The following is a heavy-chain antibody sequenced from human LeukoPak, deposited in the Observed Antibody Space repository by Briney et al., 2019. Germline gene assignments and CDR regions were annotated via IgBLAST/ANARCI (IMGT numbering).Heavy chain of an antibody. D-gene: IGHD3-22*01. Sequence: GGSLRLSCVASGFTLSSYAMTWVRQAPGKGLECVSVISGDGGTTLHADSVKGRFTISRDNSKNTLYLEMNSLRDDDTAVYYCAKGQYFHDSSGYYRWGQGTLVTVSS. CDR3: AKGQYFHDSSGYYR. CDR2: ISGDGGTT. V-gene: IGHV3-23*01. J-gene: IGHJ4*02. CDR1: GFTLSSYA.